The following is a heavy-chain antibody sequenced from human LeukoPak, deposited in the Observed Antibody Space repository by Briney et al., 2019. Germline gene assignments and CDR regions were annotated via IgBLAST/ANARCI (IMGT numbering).Heavy chain of an antibody. CDR1: GFTFSSYA. D-gene: IGHD2-2*01. V-gene: IGHV3-23*01. J-gene: IGHJ3*02. CDR2: ISGSGGST. CDR3: AKDEALIVVDSDAFDI. Sequence: GGSLRLSCAASGFTFSSYAMSWVRRAPGKGLEWVSAISGSGGSTYYADSVKGRFTISRDNSKNTLYLQMNSLRAEDTAVYYCAKDEALIVVDSDAFDIWGQGTMVTVSS.